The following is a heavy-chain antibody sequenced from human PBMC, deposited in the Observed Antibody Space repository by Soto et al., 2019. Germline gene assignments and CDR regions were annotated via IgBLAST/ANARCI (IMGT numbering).Heavy chain of an antibody. Sequence: SETLSLTCTVSGGSISSSSYYWGWIRQPPGKGLEWIGSIYYSGSTYYNPSLKSRVTISVDTSKNQFSLKLSSVTAADTAVYYCARQNWNYVFDYWGQGTLVTVSS. D-gene: IGHD1-7*01. CDR3: ARQNWNYVFDY. V-gene: IGHV4-39*01. CDR1: GGSISSSSYY. J-gene: IGHJ4*02. CDR2: IYYSGST.